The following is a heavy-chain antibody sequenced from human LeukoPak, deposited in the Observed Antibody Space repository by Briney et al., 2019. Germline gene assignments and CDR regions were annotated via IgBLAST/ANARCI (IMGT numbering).Heavy chain of an antibody. Sequence: ARGSLRLSCAASGFTFDDYGMSRVRQAPGKGLEWVSGINWNGGSTGYADSVKGRFTISRDNAKNSLYLQMNSLRAEDTALYYCARVYCSSTSCYPRTFDYWGQGTLVTVSS. CDR3: ARVYCSSTSCYPRTFDY. V-gene: IGHV3-20*04. CDR1: GFTFDDYG. CDR2: INWNGGST. J-gene: IGHJ4*02. D-gene: IGHD2-2*01.